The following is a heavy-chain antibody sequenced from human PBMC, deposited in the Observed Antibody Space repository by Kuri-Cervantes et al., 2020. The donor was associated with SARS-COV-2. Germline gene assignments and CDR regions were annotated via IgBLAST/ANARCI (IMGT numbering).Heavy chain of an antibody. J-gene: IGHJ4*02. CDR1: GGSISSYY. V-gene: IGHV4-4*07. Sequence: GSLRLSCTVSGGSISSYYWSWIRQPAAKGLEWIGRIYTSGSTNYNPSLKSRVTMSVDTSKNQFSPKLSSVTAADTAVYYCARGAEGSPFDYWGQGTLVTVSS. D-gene: IGHD6-13*01. CDR3: ARGAEGSPFDY. CDR2: IYTSGST.